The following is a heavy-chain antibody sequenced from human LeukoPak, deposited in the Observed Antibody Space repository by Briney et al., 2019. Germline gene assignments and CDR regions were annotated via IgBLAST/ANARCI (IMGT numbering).Heavy chain of an antibody. CDR3: ARQGANGDYEFGNWFDP. D-gene: IGHD4-17*01. Sequence: SETLSLTCAVYGGSFSGYYWSWIRQPPGKGLEWIGEINHSGSTNYNPSLKSRVTISVDTSKNQFSLKLSSVTAADTAVYYCARQGANGDYEFGNWFDPWGQGTLVTVSS. CDR1: GGSFSGYY. CDR2: INHSGST. J-gene: IGHJ5*02. V-gene: IGHV4-34*01.